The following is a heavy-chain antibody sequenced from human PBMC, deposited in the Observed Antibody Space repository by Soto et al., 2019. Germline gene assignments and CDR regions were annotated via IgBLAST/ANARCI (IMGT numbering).Heavy chain of an antibody. CDR1: GGSFSGYY. Sequence: SETLSLTCAVYGGSFSGYYWSRIRQPPGKGLEWIGEINHSGSTNYNPSLKSRVTISVDTSKNQFSLKLSSVTAADTAVYYCARGYGSGSYYTSHWFDPWGQGTLVTVSS. D-gene: IGHD3-10*01. CDR3: ARGYGSGSYYTSHWFDP. J-gene: IGHJ5*02. V-gene: IGHV4-34*01. CDR2: INHSGST.